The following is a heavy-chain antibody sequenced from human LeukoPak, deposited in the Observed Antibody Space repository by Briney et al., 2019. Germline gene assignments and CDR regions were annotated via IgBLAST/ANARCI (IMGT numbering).Heavy chain of an antibody. CDR3: ARVVASFDY. CDR1: GITFSRFW. D-gene: IGHD5-12*01. Sequence: GGSLRLSCAASGITFSRFWMSWVRQAPGKGLQWVANINQDGSEKHYVDSVKGRFTISRDNAENSLYLQMNSLRAEDTAVYYCARVVASFDYWGQGTLVTVSS. J-gene: IGHJ4*02. V-gene: IGHV3-7*01. CDR2: INQDGSEK.